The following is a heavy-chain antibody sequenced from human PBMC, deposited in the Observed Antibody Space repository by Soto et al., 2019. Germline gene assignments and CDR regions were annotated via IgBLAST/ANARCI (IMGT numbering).Heavy chain of an antibody. CDR2: ISGSGGST. V-gene: IGHV3-23*01. CDR3: AKVRGRCSSTSCYRFDY. J-gene: IGHJ4*02. D-gene: IGHD2-2*01. Sequence: EVQLLESGGGLVQPGGSLRLSCAASGFTFSSYAMSWVRQAPGKGLEWVSAISGSGGSTYYADSVKGRFTISRDNSKNTLYRQMNSLRAEDTAVYYCAKVRGRCSSTSCYRFDYWGQGTLVTVSS. CDR1: GFTFSSYA.